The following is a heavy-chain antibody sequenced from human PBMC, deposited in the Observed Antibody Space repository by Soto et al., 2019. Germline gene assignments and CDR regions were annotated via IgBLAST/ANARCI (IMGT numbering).Heavy chain of an antibody. CDR1: GFTFSSYA. CDR3: AKLSSQDIVLMVYATIDY. V-gene: IGHV3-23*01. CDR2: ISGSGGST. J-gene: IGHJ4*02. Sequence: EVQLLESGGGLVQPGGSLRLSCAASGFTFSSYAMSWVRQAPGKGLEWVSAISGSGGSTYYADSVKGRFTISRDNSKNTLYLQMNSRRAEDTAVYYCAKLSSQDIVLMVYATIDYWGQGTLVTVSS. D-gene: IGHD2-8*01.